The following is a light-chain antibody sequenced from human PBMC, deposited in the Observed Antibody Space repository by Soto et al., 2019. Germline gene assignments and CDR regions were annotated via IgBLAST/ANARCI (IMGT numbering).Light chain of an antibody. CDR1: QSISTW. CDR3: KPCNSYVA. V-gene: IGKV1-5*03. Sequence: DVQMTQSPSTLSASVGDRVTIACRASQSISTWLAWYQQKPGKAPNLLIYKASSLESGVPSRSSGSGSGTEFTLTISGLQPDDFPTYYCKPCNSYVAFGGGTKV. J-gene: IGKJ4*01. CDR2: KAS.